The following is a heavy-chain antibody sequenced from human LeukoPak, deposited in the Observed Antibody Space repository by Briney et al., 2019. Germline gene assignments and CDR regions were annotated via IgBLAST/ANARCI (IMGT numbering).Heavy chain of an antibody. CDR2: IYYSGTT. J-gene: IGHJ4*02. D-gene: IGHD6-13*01. CDR1: GGSFSGNY. Sequence: SETLSLTCAVYGGSFSGNYWSWIRQPPGKGLEWIGSIYYSGTTNYNPSLKSRVTISVDTSKNQFSLKLSSVTAADTAVYYCARGVYIAAAQYGYWGQGTLVTVSS. V-gene: IGHV4-59*01. CDR3: ARGVYIAAAQYGY.